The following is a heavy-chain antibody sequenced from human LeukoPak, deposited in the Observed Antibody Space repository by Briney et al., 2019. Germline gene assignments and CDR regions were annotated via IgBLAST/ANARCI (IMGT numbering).Heavy chain of an antibody. CDR3: AKGLHSSSWYLGFDP. CDR1: GFTFSTYA. J-gene: IGHJ5*02. D-gene: IGHD6-13*01. V-gene: IGHV3-23*01. CDR2: VSNTGRTT. Sequence: PGGSLRLSCAASGFTFSTYAMSWVRQAPGKGLEWVSTVSNTGRTTYYAESVKGRFTISRDNSQNTLYLQTNSLRAEDTAIYFCAKGLHSSSWYLGFDPWGQGTLVTVSS.